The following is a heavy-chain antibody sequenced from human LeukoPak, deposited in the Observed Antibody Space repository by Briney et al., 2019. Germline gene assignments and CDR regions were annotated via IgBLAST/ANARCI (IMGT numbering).Heavy chain of an antibody. V-gene: IGHV3-11*06. D-gene: IGHD3-22*01. CDR2: IDSSSSYI. J-gene: IGHJ4*02. Sequence: GGSLRLSCAASGVTFSDNYMNWIRQAPGKGLEWVSYIDSSSSYINYADSVKGRFTISRDNAKKSLYLQMNSPRAEDTAVYYCASPRKDRSGYYQDFDYWGQGTLVTVSS. CDR1: GVTFSDNY. CDR3: ASPRKDRSGYYQDFDY.